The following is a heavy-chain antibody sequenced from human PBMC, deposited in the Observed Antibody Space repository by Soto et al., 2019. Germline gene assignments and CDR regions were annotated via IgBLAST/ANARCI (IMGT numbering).Heavy chain of an antibody. CDR1: GFTFSNYA. V-gene: IGHV3-23*01. D-gene: IGHD4-17*01. J-gene: IGHJ5*01. CDR3: AKDPRYGDYVRWFDS. Sequence: EVHLLESGGGLVQPGGTLRHSCAAAGFTFSNYAMTWVRQAPGRGLEGVSGITGSGGRTYYADSVKGRFSISRDNSKSTLYLHMNSLRAEDTAVYYCAKDPRYGDYVRWFDSWGQGTLVTVSS. CDR2: ITGSGGRT.